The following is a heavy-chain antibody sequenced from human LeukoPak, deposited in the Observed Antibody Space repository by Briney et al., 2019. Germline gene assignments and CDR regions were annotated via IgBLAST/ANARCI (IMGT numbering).Heavy chain of an antibody. CDR1: GGSISSSSYY. CDR3: AILQYSSSSVYYYYYGMDV. CDR2: IYYSGST. V-gene: IGHV4-39*01. Sequence: SETLSLTCTVSGGSISSSSYYWGWIRQPPGKGLEWIGSIYYSGSTYYNPSLKSRVTISVDTSKNQFSLKLSSVTAADTAVYYCAILQYSSSSVYYYYYGMDVWGQGTTVTVSS. J-gene: IGHJ6*02. D-gene: IGHD6-6*01.